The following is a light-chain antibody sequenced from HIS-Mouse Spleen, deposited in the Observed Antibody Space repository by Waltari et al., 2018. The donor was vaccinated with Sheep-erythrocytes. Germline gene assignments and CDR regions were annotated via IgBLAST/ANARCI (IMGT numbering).Light chain of an antibody. CDR2: DVS. V-gene: IGLV2-11*01. Sequence: QSALTPPRSVSGSPGQSVTISCTGTSSDVGGSNSVSWYQQHPGKAPKLMIYDVSKRPSGVPDRFSGSKSGNTASLTISGLQAEDEADYYCCSYAGSYNHVFATGTKVTVL. J-gene: IGLJ1*01. CDR1: SSDVGGSNS. CDR3: CSYAGSYNHV.